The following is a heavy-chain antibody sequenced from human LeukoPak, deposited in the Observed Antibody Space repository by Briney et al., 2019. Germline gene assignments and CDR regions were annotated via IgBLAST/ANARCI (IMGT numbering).Heavy chain of an antibody. V-gene: IGHV4-39*07. J-gene: IGHJ3*02. Sequence: SETLSLTCTVSGGSISSSSYYWGWIRQPPGKGLEWIGEINHSGSTNYNPSLKSRVTISVDTSKNQFSLKLSSVTAADTAVYYCATYCGGDCYWPGAFDIWGQGTMVTVSS. CDR2: INHSGST. CDR3: ATYCGGDCYWPGAFDI. CDR1: GGSISSSSYY. D-gene: IGHD2-21*02.